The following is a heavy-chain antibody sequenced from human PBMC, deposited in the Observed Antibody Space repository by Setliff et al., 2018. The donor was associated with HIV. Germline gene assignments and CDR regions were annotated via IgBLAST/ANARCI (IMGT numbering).Heavy chain of an antibody. V-gene: IGHV1-2*02. Sequence: ASVKVSCKTSGYTFTAYYIHWVRQAPGQGLEWMGWINSNNGGTKYAQNFQGRVTMTRDTSITTAYMELSSLISDDTAVYYCAREGKTALVTKYFDYWGQGTLVTVSS. J-gene: IGHJ4*02. CDR2: INSNNGGT. CDR3: AREGKTALVTKYFDY. D-gene: IGHD5-18*01. CDR1: GYTFTAYY.